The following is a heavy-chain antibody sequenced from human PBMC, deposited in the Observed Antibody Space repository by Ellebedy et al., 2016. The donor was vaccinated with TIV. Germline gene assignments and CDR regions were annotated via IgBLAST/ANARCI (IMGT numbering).Heavy chain of an antibody. V-gene: IGHV1-18*01. D-gene: IGHD1-1*01. CDR3: ARDRRGSNWNDVGGLGY. J-gene: IGHJ4*02. Sequence: AASVKVSCKASGYTFTNYPISWVRQAPGQGLEWMGWSNPYSGNTKYVQQLQGRVTMTTDTSTSTAYMALRSLRSDDTAAYYCARDRRGSNWNDVGGLGYWGQGTLVTVSS. CDR1: GYTFTNYP. CDR2: SNPYSGNT.